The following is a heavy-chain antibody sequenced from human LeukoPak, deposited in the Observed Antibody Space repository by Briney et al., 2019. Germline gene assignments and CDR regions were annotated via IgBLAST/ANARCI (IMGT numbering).Heavy chain of an antibody. Sequence: SETLSLTCTVSGGSVSSGSYYWSWIRQPPGKGLEWIGYIYYSGSTNYNPSLKSLVTISVATSKNQFSLKLSSVTAADTAVYYCARVKLAAYFDYWGQGTLVTVSS. D-gene: IGHD6-19*01. CDR1: GGSVSSGSYY. CDR3: ARVKLAAYFDY. CDR2: IYYSGST. J-gene: IGHJ4*02. V-gene: IGHV4-61*01.